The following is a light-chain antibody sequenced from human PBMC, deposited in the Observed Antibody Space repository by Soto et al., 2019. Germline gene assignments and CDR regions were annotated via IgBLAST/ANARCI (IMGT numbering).Light chain of an antibody. V-gene: IGLV2-8*01. J-gene: IGLJ2*01. CDR1: SSDY. Sequence: QSVLTQPPSASGSPGQSVTISCTGTSSDYVSWYQQHPGKAPKLLIYEVIKRPSGVPDRFSGSKSGNTASLTVSGLQAEDEADYHCTSYAGNNNVVFGGGTQLTVL. CDR3: TSYAGNNNVV. CDR2: EVI.